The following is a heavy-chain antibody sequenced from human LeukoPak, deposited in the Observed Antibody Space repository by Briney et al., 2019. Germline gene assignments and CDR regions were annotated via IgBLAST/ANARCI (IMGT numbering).Heavy chain of an antibody. CDR2: IYHSGST. J-gene: IGHJ5*02. V-gene: IGHV4-38-2*02. CDR3: ARAYSSSWYFNWFDP. Sequence: SETLSLTCTVSGDSISSLFLSWIRQPPGKGLEWIGSIYHSGSTYYNPSLKSRVTISVDTSKNQFSLKLSSVTAADTAVYYCARAYSSSWYFNWFDPWGQGTLVTVSS. CDR1: GDSISSLF. D-gene: IGHD6-13*01.